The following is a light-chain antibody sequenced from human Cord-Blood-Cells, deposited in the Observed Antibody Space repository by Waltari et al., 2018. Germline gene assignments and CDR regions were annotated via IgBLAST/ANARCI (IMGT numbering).Light chain of an antibody. CDR3: QQYYSYPRT. CDR2: AAS. J-gene: IGKJ1*01. CDR1: QGISSY. Sequence: AIRMTQSPSSLPASTGDRVTITWRASQGISSYLAWYQQKPGKAPKLLIYAASTLQSGVPSRFSGSGSGTDFTLTISCLQSEDFATYYCQQYYSYPRTFGQGTKVEIK. V-gene: IGKV1-8*01.